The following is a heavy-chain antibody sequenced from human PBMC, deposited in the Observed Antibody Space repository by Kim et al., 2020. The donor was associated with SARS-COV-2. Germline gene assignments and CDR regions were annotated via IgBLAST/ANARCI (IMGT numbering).Heavy chain of an antibody. CDR1: GFTFSSYA. J-gene: IGHJ6*02. CDR2: ISYDGSNK. V-gene: IGHV3-30*04. CDR3: ARMLLSSSWQIYYYYGMDV. D-gene: IGHD6-13*01. Sequence: GGSLRLSCAASGFTFSSYAMHWVRQAPGKGLEWVAVISYDGSNKYYADSVKGRFTISRDNSKNTLYLQMNSLRAEDTAVYYCARMLLSSSWQIYYYYGMDVWGQGTTVTVSS.